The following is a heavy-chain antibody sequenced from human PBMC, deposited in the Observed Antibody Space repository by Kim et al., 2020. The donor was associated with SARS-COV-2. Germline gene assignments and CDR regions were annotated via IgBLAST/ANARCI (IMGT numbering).Heavy chain of an antibody. V-gene: IGHV4-59*08. J-gene: IGHJ2*01. D-gene: IGHD2-15*01. CDR1: GASISTYH. CDR2: ISNSGST. Sequence: LETLSLTCTVSGASISTYHWSWIRQPPGKGLEWIGYISNSGSTHYNPSLRSRVTISVDTSKNQFSLMLTSVTAADTAVYYCARRGWYSDSWGRGTLVTVSS. CDR3: ARRGWYSDS.